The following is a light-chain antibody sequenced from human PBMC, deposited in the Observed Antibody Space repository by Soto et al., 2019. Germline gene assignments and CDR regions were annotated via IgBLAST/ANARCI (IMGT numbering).Light chain of an antibody. J-gene: IGKJ5*01. CDR1: QIVSSSY. V-gene: IGKV3D-20*02. Sequence: EIMLTQSPGTLSLSQGERATLSCRASQIVSSSYLAWYQQKPGQAPRLLIYDASNRATGIPARFSGSGSGTDFTLTISSLEPEDFAVYYCQQRSNWSITFGQGTRLEIK. CDR3: QQRSNWSIT. CDR2: DAS.